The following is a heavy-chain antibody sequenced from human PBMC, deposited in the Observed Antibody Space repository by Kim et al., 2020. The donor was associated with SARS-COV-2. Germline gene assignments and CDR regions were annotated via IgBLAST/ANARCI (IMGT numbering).Heavy chain of an antibody. CDR3: ARHRPAFYSGSGSYQYFFDY. CDR1: GASISNSRYY. CDR2: IYYIGNT. V-gene: IGHV4-39*01. J-gene: IGHJ4*02. Sequence: SETLSLTCTVSGASISNSRYYWGWIRQPPGKGLEWIGTIYYIGNTYYNSSLKSRVTISVDRSKNQFTLRLSSVTAADTAVYYCARHRPAFYSGSGSYQYFFDYWGQGTLGTVSS. D-gene: IGHD3-10*01.